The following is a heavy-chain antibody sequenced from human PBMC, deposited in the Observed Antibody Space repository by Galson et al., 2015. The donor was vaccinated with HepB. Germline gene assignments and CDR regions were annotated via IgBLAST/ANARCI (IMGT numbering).Heavy chain of an antibody. D-gene: IGHD2-21*02. CDR3: AMCGGDCSDWYFDL. CDR2: IYYSGST. CDR1: GGSISSSSYY. J-gene: IGHJ2*01. Sequence: ETLSLTCTVSGGSISSSSYYWGWIRQPPGKGLEWIGSIYYSGSTYYNPSLKSRVTISVDTSKNQFSLKLSSVTAADTAVYYCAMCGGDCSDWYFDLWGRGTLVTVSS. V-gene: IGHV4-39*07.